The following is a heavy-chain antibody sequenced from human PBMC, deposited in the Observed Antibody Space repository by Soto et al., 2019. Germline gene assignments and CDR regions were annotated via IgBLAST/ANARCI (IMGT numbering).Heavy chain of an antibody. CDR2: IIPIFGTA. CDR3: ARTDCTNGVCYTDWYFDL. D-gene: IGHD2-8*01. CDR1: GGTFSSYA. J-gene: IGHJ2*01. V-gene: IGHV1-69*06. Sequence: QVQLVQSGAEVKKPGSSVKVSCKASGGTFSSYAISWVRQAPGQGLEWMGGIIPIFGTANYEQKFQGIVTITADKYTSTAYMELSSLRSEDTAVYYCARTDCTNGVCYTDWYFDLWGRGTLVTVSS.